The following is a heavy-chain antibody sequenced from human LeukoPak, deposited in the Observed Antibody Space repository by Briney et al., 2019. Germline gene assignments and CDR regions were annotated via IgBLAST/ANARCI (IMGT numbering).Heavy chain of an antibody. CDR2: MTTSGNTI. J-gene: IGHJ4*02. Sequence: GGSLRLSCVVSGITFSGYSMIWVRQAPGKGLEWLSFMTTSGNTIFYAESVKDRFTISRDNAKKSLYLQMDSLRDEDTAVYYCARVGGATAVTMYFEYWGQGTLVTVSS. D-gene: IGHD1-26*01. CDR1: GITFSGYS. CDR3: ARVGGATAVTMYFEY. V-gene: IGHV3-48*02.